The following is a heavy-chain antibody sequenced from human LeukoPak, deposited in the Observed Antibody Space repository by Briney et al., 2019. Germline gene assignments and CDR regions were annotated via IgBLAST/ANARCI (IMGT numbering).Heavy chain of an antibody. V-gene: IGHV3-7*01. CDR2: IKQDGSEK. CDR3: ARGWNYAFRFDY. CDR1: GFSFSDYW. D-gene: IGHD1-7*01. Sequence: GGSLRLSCAASGFSFSDYWMTWVRQAPGKGLEWVAHIKQDGSEKYYVDSIKGRFTIPRDNAKNLVYLQMNSLRAEDTAVYYCARGWNYAFRFDYWGQGTLVTVSS. J-gene: IGHJ4*02.